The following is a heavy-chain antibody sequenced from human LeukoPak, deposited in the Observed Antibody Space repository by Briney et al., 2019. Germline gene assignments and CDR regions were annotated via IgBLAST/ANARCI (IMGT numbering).Heavy chain of an antibody. D-gene: IGHD6-13*01. J-gene: IGHJ6*02. V-gene: IGHV3-23*01. CDR2: ISGSGGST. CDR1: GFTFSSYA. Sequence: GGSLRLSCAASGFTFSSYAMSWVRQAPGKGLEWVSAISGSGGSTYYADSVKGRFTISRDNSKNTLYLQMNSLRAEDTAVYYCARGIGYSSSLGYYYYYGMDVWGQGTTVTVSS. CDR3: ARGIGYSSSLGYYYYYGMDV.